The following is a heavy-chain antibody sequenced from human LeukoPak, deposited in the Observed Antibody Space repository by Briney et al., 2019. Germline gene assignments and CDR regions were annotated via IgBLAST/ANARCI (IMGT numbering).Heavy chain of an antibody. CDR2: IYHSGST. CDR1: GYSISSGYY. V-gene: IGHV4-38-2*02. CDR3: ARDRLGLFDY. J-gene: IGHJ4*02. D-gene: IGHD3-16*01. Sequence: SETLSLTCTVSGYSISSGYYWGWIRQPPGKGLEWIGSIYHSGSTYYNPSLKSQVTISVDTSKNQFSLKLSSVTAADTAVYYCARDRLGLFDYWGQGTLVTVSS.